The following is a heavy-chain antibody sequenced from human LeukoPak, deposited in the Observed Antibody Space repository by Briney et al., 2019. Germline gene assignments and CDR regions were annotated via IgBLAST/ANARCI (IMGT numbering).Heavy chain of an antibody. J-gene: IGHJ3*02. CDR3: ARFRDYKEAFDM. V-gene: IGHV4-4*07. D-gene: IGHD3-10*01. CDR1: GGSISNYY. CDR2: IYISGSTSGST. Sequence: PSETLSLTCTVSGGSISNYYWSWLRQPAGKGREWIGRIYISGSTSGSTDYNPSLKSRVTMSVDTSRNQFSLKVNSLGAADTGVNNVARFRDYKEAFDMWLQGTMVTDCS.